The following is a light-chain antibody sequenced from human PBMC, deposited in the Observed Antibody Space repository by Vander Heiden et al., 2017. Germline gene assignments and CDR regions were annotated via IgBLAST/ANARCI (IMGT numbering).Light chain of an antibody. Sequence: QSPLPPPASVPDSPGQSIPITCPGTTSHDVAYTYAPWYQQHPDKAPKLMNYDVRNPPSGLSGRFAGSKSSNTASLIISGLQTEDEADYCYSSYRHKNLRVFGTGTKVTVL. J-gene: IGLJ1*01. CDR1: TSHDVAYTY. CDR3: SSYRHKNLRV. CDR2: DVR. V-gene: IGLV2-14*03.